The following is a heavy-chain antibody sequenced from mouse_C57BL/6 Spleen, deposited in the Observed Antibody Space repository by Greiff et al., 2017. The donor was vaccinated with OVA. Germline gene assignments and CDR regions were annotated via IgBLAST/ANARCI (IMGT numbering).Heavy chain of an antibody. CDR3: ARVPYYYGSDYFDY. J-gene: IGHJ2*01. CDR1: GYSITSGYY. D-gene: IGHD1-1*01. CDR2: ISYDGSN. Sequence: EVQRVESGPGLVKPSQSLSLTCSVTGYSITSGYYWNWIRQFPGNKLEWMGYISYDGSNNYNPSLKNRISITRDTSKNQFFLKLNSVTTEDTATYYCARVPYYYGSDYFDYWGQGTTLTVSS. V-gene: IGHV3-6*01.